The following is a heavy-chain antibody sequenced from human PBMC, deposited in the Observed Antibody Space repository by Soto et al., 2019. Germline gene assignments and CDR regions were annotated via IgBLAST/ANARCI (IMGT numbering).Heavy chain of an antibody. Sequence: QVQLVESGGGLVKPGGSLRLSCAGAGFIFRDYFMNWLRQSPGKGLEWVADINISGRMTHYADSVKGRFTMSRDNDKKSLYLQVDSLRVGDTAVYYCARLGVASHHFDHWGQGTLVTVSS. J-gene: IGHJ4*02. CDR3: ARLGVASHHFDH. CDR2: INISGRMT. V-gene: IGHV3-11*01. D-gene: IGHD2-15*01. CDR1: GFIFRDYF.